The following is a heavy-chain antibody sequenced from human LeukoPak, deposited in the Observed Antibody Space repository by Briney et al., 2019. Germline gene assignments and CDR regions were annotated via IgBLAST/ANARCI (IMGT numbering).Heavy chain of an antibody. V-gene: IGHV3-7*03. J-gene: IGHJ4*02. D-gene: IGHD4-23*01. CDR3: AKALYGGHDY. CDR2: IKEDGTET. Sequence: GGSLRLSCAASGFMFSSNWMSWVRLAPGKGLEWVANIKEDGTETYYVDSVKGRFTISRDNSKNTLSLQMNSLRAEDTAVYYCAKALYGGHDYWGQGTLVTVSS. CDR1: GFMFSSNW.